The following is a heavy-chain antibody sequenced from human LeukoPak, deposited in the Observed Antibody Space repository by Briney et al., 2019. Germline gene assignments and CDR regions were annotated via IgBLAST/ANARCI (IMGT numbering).Heavy chain of an antibody. CDR2: ISWNSGSI. J-gene: IGHJ4*02. Sequence: GGSLRLSCAASGFTFDDYAMHWVRQAPGKGLEWVSGISWNSGSIGYADSVKGRFTIPRDNAKNSLYLQMNSLRAEDTALYYCAKERSRGGFGFQYWGQGTLVTVSS. V-gene: IGHV3-9*01. D-gene: IGHD3-10*01. CDR3: AKERSRGGFGFQY. CDR1: GFTFDDYA.